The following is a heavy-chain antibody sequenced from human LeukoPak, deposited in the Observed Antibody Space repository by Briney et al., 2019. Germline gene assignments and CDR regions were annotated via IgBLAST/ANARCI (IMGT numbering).Heavy chain of an antibody. J-gene: IGHJ4*02. V-gene: IGHV3-48*04. CDR3: AIIGYNRRLDY. D-gene: IGHD5-24*01. Sequence: PGGSLRLSCAASGFTFRSHSMNRVRQAPGKGLEWISYIHSGDSTTYYADSVKGRFTISRDNAKNSLYLQMNSLGAEDTAIYYCAIIGYNRRLDYRGQGILVTVSS. CDR1: GFTFRSHS. CDR2: IHSGDSTT.